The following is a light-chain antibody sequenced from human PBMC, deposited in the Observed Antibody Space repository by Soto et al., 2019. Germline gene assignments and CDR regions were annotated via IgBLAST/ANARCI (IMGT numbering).Light chain of an antibody. CDR3: CSYAGGVWV. J-gene: IGLJ3*02. V-gene: IGLV2-23*02. CDR1: SSDVGSYNL. CDR2: DVS. Sequence: QSALTQPASVSGSPGQSITISCAGTSSDVGSYNLVSWFQQHPGKAPKLLIYDVSKRPSGVSNRFSGSKSGNTASLTISGLQAEDEADYYCCSYAGGVWVFGGGTKLTVL.